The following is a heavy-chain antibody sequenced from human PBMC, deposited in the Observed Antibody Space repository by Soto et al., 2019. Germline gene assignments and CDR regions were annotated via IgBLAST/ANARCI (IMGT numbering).Heavy chain of an antibody. Sequence: SVKVSCKASGFTFTSSAVQWVRQARGQRLEWIGWIVVGSGNTNYAQKFQERVTITRDMSTSTAYMELSSLRSEDTAVYYCAADLTERLREFDPWGQGTLVTVS. D-gene: IGHD2-21*02. CDR1: GFTFTSSA. J-gene: IGHJ5*02. CDR3: AADLTERLREFDP. V-gene: IGHV1-58*01. CDR2: IVVGSGNT.